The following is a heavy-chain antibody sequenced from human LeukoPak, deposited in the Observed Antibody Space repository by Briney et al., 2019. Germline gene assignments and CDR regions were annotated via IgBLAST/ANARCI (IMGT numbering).Heavy chain of an antibody. CDR2: INTDGSST. CDR1: GFTFSSYW. J-gene: IGHJ6*03. Sequence: GGSLRLSCAASGFTFSSYWMHRVRQAPGKGLVWVSRINTDGSSTGHADSVKGRFTISRDNAKNTLYLQMNSLRAEDTAVYYCARVGVDYYYYMDVWGKGTTVTVSS. CDR3: ARVGVDYYYYMDV. V-gene: IGHV3-74*01.